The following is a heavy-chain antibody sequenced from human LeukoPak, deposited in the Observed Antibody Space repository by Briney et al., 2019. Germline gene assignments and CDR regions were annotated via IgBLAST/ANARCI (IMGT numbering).Heavy chain of an antibody. CDR1: GYRFTSYW. V-gene: IGHV5-51*01. CDR2: IYPGDSDT. CDR3: ARHQRSGNYATPFDY. Sequence: GESLKISCKGSGYRFTSYWIGWVRQMPGKGLEWMGIIYPGDSDTRYSPSFQGQVSISADKSTSTAYLQWSSLKASDTAMYYCARHQRSGNYATPFDYWGQGTLVTVSS. D-gene: IGHD3-10*01. J-gene: IGHJ4*02.